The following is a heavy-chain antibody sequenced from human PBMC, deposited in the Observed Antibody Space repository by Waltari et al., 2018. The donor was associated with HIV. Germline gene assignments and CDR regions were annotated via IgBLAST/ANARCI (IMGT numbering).Heavy chain of an antibody. CDR3: AAPAHYDSSGYDY. Sequence: QLQLQESGPGLVKPSETLSLTCTVPGGSISSSSYYWGWIRQPPGKGLEWIGSIYYSGSTYYNPSLKSRVTISVDTSKNQFSLKLSSVTAADTAVYYCAAPAHYDSSGYDYWGQGTLVTVSS. D-gene: IGHD3-22*01. CDR2: IYYSGST. J-gene: IGHJ4*02. CDR1: GGSISSSSYY. V-gene: IGHV4-39*01.